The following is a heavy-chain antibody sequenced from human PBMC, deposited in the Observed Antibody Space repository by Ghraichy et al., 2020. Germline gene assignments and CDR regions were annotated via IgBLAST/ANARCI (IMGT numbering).Heavy chain of an antibody. CDR1: GFTFSSYG. Sequence: GGSLRLSCAASGFTFSSYGMHWVRQAPGKGLEWVAVISYDGSNKYYADSVKGRFTISRDNSKNTLYLQMNSLRAEDTAVYYCAKDPFWSGYYFIRYYYGMDVWGQGTTVTVSS. J-gene: IGHJ6*02. CDR3: AKDPFWSGYYFIRYYYGMDV. CDR2: ISYDGSNK. D-gene: IGHD3-3*01. V-gene: IGHV3-30*18.